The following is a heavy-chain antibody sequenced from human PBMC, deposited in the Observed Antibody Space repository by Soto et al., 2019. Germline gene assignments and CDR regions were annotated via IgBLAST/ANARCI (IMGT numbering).Heavy chain of an antibody. CDR1: GFTFDDYT. V-gene: IGHV3-43*01. CDR2: ISWDGGST. D-gene: IGHD3-10*01. J-gene: IGHJ4*02. Sequence: GGSLRLSCAASGFTFDDYTMYWVRQAPGKGLEWVSLISWDGGSTYYADYVKGRFTISRDNSKNALYLQMNSLRAEDTAVYYCAKDDYYGSGSLTAFDYWGQGTLVTVSS. CDR3: AKDDYYGSGSLTAFDY.